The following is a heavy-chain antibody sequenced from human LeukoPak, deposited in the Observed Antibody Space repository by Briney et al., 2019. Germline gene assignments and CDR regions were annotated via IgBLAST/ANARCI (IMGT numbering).Heavy chain of an antibody. Sequence: GASVKVSCTVSEYTLTQLLIHWVRQAPGKGLEWMGGFDPDDGETVYAQMFQGRVTMTEDTSSYPASMELSSLISKETALHYCATGTSGSYYVGIVRPIDYWGQGTLVTVSS. CDR3: ATGTSGSYYVGIVRPIDY. J-gene: IGHJ4*02. V-gene: IGHV1-24*01. CDR2: FDPDDGET. D-gene: IGHD1-26*01. CDR1: EYTLTQLL.